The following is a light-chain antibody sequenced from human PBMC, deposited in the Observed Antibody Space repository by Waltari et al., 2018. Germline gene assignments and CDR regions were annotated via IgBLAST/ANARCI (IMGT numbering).Light chain of an antibody. V-gene: IGKV1-5*01. Sequence: DIQMTQSPSTLSASVGDRVTITCRASQSVTRYLAWYQQKPGKAPKVLIWDVSSLERGVPSRFSGSGSGTEFTLTISSLQSEDFAVYYCQQYNNWPPFWTFGQGTKVEIK. CDR2: DVS. J-gene: IGKJ1*01. CDR1: QSVTRY. CDR3: QQYNNWPPFWT.